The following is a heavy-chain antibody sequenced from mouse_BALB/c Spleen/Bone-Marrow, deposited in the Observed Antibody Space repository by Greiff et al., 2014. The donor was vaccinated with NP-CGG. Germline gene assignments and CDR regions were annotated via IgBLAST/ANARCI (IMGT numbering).Heavy chain of an antibody. V-gene: IGHV1S135*01. CDR1: GYSFTGYN. CDR3: ARGGIPPYYVMDY. Sequence: EVKLQESGPELEKPGASVKISCKASGYSFTGYNMNWVKQSNGKSLEWIGNIDPYNGGTSYNQKFKGKATLTVDKSSSTAYIHLKSLTSEDSAVYYCARGGIPPYYVMDYWGQGTSVTVSS. CDR2: IDPYNGGT. J-gene: IGHJ4*01.